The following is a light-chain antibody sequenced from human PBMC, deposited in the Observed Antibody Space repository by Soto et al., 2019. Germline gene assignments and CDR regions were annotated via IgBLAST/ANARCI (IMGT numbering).Light chain of an antibody. J-gene: IGLJ1*01. CDR2: DVS. V-gene: IGLV2-23*02. CDR1: SSDVGSYNL. CDR3: CSYAGSSTYYV. Sequence: QSVLTQPASVSGSPGQSITISCTGTSSDVGSYNLVSWYQQHPGKAPKLMIYDVSKRPSGVSNRCSGSKSGNTASLTISGLQAEDEADYYCCSYAGSSTYYVFGTGTKLTVL.